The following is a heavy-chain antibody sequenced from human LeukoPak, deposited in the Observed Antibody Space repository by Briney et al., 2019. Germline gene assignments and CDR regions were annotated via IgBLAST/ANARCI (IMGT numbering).Heavy chain of an antibody. J-gene: IGHJ4*02. CDR2: RWYDGSKK. CDR3: ARQGCYYDSSGYCFDS. V-gene: IGHV3-33*01. D-gene: IGHD3-22*01. CDR1: GFTFSSYG. Sequence: PGGSLRLSCAASGFTFSSYGMHWVRPAPGKGLGWVGVRWYDGSKKYYADSVKGRFTISRDNSQPTLYVPMNSPRSEDTAVYYCARQGCYYDSSGYCFDSWGPGTLVTLSP.